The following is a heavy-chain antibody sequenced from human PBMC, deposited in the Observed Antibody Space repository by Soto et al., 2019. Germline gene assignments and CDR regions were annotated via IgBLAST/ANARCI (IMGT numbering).Heavy chain of an antibody. D-gene: IGHD3-22*01. CDR1: GGTFSSYA. V-gene: IGHV1-69*06. CDR2: IIPIFGTA. CDR3: ARVVGDYDSSGHYYYYGMDV. J-gene: IGHJ6*02. Sequence: QVQLVQSGAEVKKPGSSVKVSCKASGGTFSSYAISWVRQAPGQGLEWMGGIIPIFGTANYAQKFQGRVTMTADKSTSTAYMELSSLRSEDTAVYYCARVVGDYDSSGHYYYYGMDVWGQGTTVTVSS.